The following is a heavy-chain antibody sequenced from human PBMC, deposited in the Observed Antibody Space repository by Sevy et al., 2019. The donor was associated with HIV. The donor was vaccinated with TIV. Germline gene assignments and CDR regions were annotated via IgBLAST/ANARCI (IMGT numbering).Heavy chain of an antibody. V-gene: IGHV3-23*01. CDR2: ISGSGGST. J-gene: IGHJ1*01. CDR3: XXXGXXXXXXX. CDR1: GFIFXXYA. Sequence: GGSLRLSCAASGFIFXXYAMSWVRQAPGKGLEWVASISGSGGSTYYADSVKGRVTISRDNFRRMMDLQMNSLRAEDTXXXXXXXXGXXXXXXXWGXXXLVTVSS.